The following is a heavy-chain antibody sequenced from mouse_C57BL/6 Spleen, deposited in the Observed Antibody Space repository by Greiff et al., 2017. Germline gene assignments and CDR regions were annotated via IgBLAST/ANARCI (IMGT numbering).Heavy chain of an antibody. CDR1: GYTFTSYW. CDR3: ARREVYDYVLFAY. D-gene: IGHD2-4*01. CDR2: IDPSDSYT. Sequence: QVQLQQPGAELVMPGASVKLSCKASGYTFTSYWMHWVKQRPGQGLEWIGEIDPSDSYTNYNQKFKGKSTLTVDKSSSTAYMQLSSLTSEDSAVYYCARREVYDYVLFAYWGQGTLVTVSA. V-gene: IGHV1-69*01. J-gene: IGHJ3*01.